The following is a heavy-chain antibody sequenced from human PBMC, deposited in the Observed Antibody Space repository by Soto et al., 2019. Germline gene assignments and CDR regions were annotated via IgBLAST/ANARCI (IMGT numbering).Heavy chain of an antibody. CDR3: AKDPGYDGFDFEY. V-gene: IGHV3-33*06. J-gene: IGHJ4*02. CDR1: GFTLSRYA. CDR2: IWYDGSKE. Sequence: GGSLRLSCAASGFTLSRYAMHWVRQAPGKGPEWVATIWYDGSKEYYADSVKGRFTISRDLSKNTLYLQMDSLRAEDTALYYCAKDPGYDGFDFEYWGQGAXVTVSS. D-gene: IGHD5-12*01.